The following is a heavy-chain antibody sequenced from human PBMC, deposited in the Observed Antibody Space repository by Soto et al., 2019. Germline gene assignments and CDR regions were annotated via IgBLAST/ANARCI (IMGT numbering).Heavy chain of an antibody. CDR3: ARWNYGFDY. J-gene: IGHJ4*02. V-gene: IGHV3-7*01. Sequence: EVQLVESGGGLVQPGGSLRLSCAASGFTFSSYFMSWVRQAPGKGLEWVATIKQGGSERSYVDSVKGRFTISRDDAKTSLFLEMSCLTAEDTAVYYCARWNYGFDYWGLGTLVTVSS. D-gene: IGHD3-16*01. CDR1: GFTFSSYF. CDR2: IKQGGSER.